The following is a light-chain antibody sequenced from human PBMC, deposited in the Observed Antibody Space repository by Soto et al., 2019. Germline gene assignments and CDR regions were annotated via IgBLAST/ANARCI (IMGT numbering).Light chain of an antibody. CDR1: QSVTNSS. J-gene: IGKJ2*01. CDR3: QQYGSSPYT. V-gene: IGKV3-20*01. CDR2: GAS. Sequence: EIVWTQSPGTLSLSPGERATLSCRASQSVTNSSLAWYQQKPGQAPGLLIYGASSRATVIPDRFSGSGSGTDFTLTISRLEPADFAVDSCQQYGSSPYTFGHGTKLDIK.